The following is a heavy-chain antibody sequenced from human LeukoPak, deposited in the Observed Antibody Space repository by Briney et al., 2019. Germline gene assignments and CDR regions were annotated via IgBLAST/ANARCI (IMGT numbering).Heavy chain of an antibody. J-gene: IGHJ6*02. CDR1: GFTFTKYD. V-gene: IGHV3-13*01. Sequence: GGSLRLSCAASGFTFTKYDMHWVRQATGKGLEWVSGIDTAGNTYYAGSVKGRFTFSRENSMNSLYLQMNSLRAGDTAVYYCVRAGGYYYGMEVWGQGTTVTVSS. D-gene: IGHD1-1*01. CDR3: VRAGGYYYGMEV. CDR2: IDTAGNT.